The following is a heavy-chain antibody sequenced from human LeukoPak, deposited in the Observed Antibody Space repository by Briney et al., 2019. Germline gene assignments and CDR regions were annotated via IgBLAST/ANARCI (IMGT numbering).Heavy chain of an antibody. D-gene: IGHD6-19*01. J-gene: IGHJ4*02. V-gene: IGHV3-48*04. CDR1: GFTFSSCS. CDR3: AREGGWYYFDY. CDR2: ISSSSSTI. Sequence: GGSLRLSCAASGFTFSSCSMNWVRQAPGKGLEWVSYISSSSSTIYYADSVKGRFTISRDNAKNSLYLQMNSLRAEDTAVYYCAREGGWYYFDYWGQGTLVTVSS.